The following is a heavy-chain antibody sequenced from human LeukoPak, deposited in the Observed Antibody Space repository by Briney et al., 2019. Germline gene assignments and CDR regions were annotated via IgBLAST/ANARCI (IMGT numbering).Heavy chain of an antibody. CDR3: ARDGGDIVVVTASYYYMDV. J-gene: IGHJ6*03. Sequence: PGGSLRLSCAASGFNFSNCAMHWVRQAPGKGLEYVSAISSNGGSTYYAHSVKGRFTISRDNSKNTLYLQMGSLRPEDMAVYYCARDGGDIVVVTASYYYMDVWGKGTTVTVSS. D-gene: IGHD2-21*02. CDR1: GFNFSNCA. CDR2: ISSNGGST. V-gene: IGHV3-64*01.